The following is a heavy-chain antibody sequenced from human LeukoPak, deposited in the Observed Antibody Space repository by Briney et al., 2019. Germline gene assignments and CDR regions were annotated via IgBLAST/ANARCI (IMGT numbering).Heavy chain of an antibody. J-gene: IGHJ6*02. V-gene: IGHV3-21*01. CDR3: AKALYYYYGMDV. CDR2: ISSSSIYI. CDR1: GLTFCSYS. Sequence: GGSLRLSCAASGLTFCSYSMNWVRQAPGKGLEWVSSISSSSIYIYYADSVKGRFTISRDNSKNTLYLQMNSLRAEDTAVYYCAKALYYYYGMDVWGQGTTVTVSS.